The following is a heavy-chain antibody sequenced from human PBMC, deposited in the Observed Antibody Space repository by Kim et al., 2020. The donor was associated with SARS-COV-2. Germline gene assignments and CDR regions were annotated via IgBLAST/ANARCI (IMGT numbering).Heavy chain of an antibody. CDR1: GYTFTGYS. V-gene: IGHV1-3*01. J-gene: IGHJ4*02. CDR3: ARDGPAYGDYAVYIY. CDR2: INAGNGNT. Sequence: ASVKVSCKASGYTFTGYSMHWVRQAPGQRLEWMGWINAGNGNTKYSQKFQGRVTITRDTSASTAYMELSSLRSEDTAVYYCARDGPAYGDYAVYIYWGQGTLVTVSS. D-gene: IGHD4-17*01.